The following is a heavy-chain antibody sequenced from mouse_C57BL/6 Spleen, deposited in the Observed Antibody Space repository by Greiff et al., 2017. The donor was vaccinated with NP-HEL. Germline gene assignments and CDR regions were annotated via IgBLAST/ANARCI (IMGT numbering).Heavy chain of an antibody. D-gene: IGHD1-1*01. J-gene: IGHJ2*01. CDR2: IDPSDSET. Sequence: QVQLQQPGAELVRPGSSVKLSCKASGYTFTSYWMHWVKQRPIQGLEWIGNIDPSDSETHYNQKFKDKATLTVDKSSSTAYMQLSSLPSEYSAVYYCARGDYGSYFDYWGQGTTLTVSS. V-gene: IGHV1-52*01. CDR1: GYTFTSYW. CDR3: ARGDYGSYFDY.